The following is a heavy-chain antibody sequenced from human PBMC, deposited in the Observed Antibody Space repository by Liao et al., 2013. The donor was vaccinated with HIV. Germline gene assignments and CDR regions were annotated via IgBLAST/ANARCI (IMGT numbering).Heavy chain of an antibody. D-gene: IGHD5-12*01. CDR2: TNHTGTT. J-gene: IGHJ4*01. CDR1: GGSISSGSYY. CDR3: ATSTIVARAHFDY. V-gene: IGHV4-61*02. Sequence: QVQLQESGPGLVKPSQTLSLTCTVSGGSISSGSYYWSWIRQPAGKGLEWIGETNHTGTTKYNPSLSSRVTISSDRSKNHFSLRLSSVTAADTAVYFCATSTIVARAHFDYWGRREPSVTVSS.